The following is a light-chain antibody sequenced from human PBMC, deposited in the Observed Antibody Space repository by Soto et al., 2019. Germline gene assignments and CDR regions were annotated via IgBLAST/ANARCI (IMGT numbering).Light chain of an antibody. Sequence: DIQMTQSPSSLSASVGDRVTITCRASQSISTYLNWYQQRPGKAPNLLTSAASSLLSGVPSRFSGSGSETDFTLTVTSLQPEDFATYYCQQTYSTPWTFGQGTKVDIK. V-gene: IGKV1-39*01. CDR3: QQTYSTPWT. CDR1: QSISTY. CDR2: AAS. J-gene: IGKJ1*01.